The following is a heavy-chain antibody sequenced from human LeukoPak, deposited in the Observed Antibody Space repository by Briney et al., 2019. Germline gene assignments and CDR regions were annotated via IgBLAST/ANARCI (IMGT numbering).Heavy chain of an antibody. J-gene: IGHJ3*02. V-gene: IGHV1-46*01. Sequence: ASVKVTCKASGDTFTSYYMHWVRQAPGQGLEWMGIINPSGGSTSYAQKFQGRVTMTRDTSTSTVYMELSSLRSEDTAVYYCARARASGSRFDIWGQGTMVTVSS. CDR2: INPSGGST. CDR3: ARARASGSRFDI. D-gene: IGHD5-12*01. CDR1: GDTFTSYY.